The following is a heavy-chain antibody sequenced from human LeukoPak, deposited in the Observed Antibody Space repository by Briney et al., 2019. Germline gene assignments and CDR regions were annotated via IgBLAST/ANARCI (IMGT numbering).Heavy chain of an antibody. D-gene: IGHD6-13*01. V-gene: IGHV1-2*02. CDR2: INPNSGNT. J-gene: IGHJ4*02. CDR3: ARGAEAETSPLDF. CDR1: GYTFTGYY. Sequence: ASVKVSCKASGYTFTGYYMHWVRQAPGQGLEWMGWINPNSGNTNCTQKFQGRVTMTRDTSSSTDYLEVRSLRSDDTAVYYCARGAEAETSPLDFWGQGTPVTVSS.